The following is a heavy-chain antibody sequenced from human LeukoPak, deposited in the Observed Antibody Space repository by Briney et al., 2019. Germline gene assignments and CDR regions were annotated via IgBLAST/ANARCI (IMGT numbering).Heavy chain of an antibody. CDR2: IYHSGST. D-gene: IGHD5-18*01. V-gene: IGHV4-4*02. Sequence: PSETLSLTCAVSGVSISSSNWWSWVRQPPGKGLECIGEIYHSGSTNYNPSLKSRVIISVDKSKNQFSLKLSSVTAADTAVYYCASQSRDTAMTDFDYWGQGTLVTVSS. CDR1: GVSISSSNW. J-gene: IGHJ4*02. CDR3: ASQSRDTAMTDFDY.